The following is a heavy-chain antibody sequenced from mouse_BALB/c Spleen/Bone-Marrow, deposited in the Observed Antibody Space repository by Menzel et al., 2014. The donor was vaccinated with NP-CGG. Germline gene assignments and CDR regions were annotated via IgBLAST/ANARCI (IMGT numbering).Heavy chain of an antibody. CDR3: ARGSSFDY. V-gene: IGHV1S56*01. CDR2: IYPGNVNT. D-gene: IGHD1-1*01. Sequence: VQLQQSGPELVKPGASVRISCKASGYTFTSYYIHWVKPRPGQGLEWIGWIYPGNVNTKYNEKFKGKATLTADKSSNTAYMQLSSLTSEDSAVYFCARGSSFDYWGQGTTLTVSS. CDR1: GYTFTSYY. J-gene: IGHJ2*01.